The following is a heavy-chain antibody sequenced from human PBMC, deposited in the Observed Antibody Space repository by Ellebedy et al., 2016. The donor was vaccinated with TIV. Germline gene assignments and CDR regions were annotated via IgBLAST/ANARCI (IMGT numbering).Heavy chain of an antibody. V-gene: IGHV3-23*01. CDR2: VSGSDDST. CDR3: ARDRNYYYYYMDV. Sequence: GESLKISCAASGFPFTSYAMRWVRQAPGKGLEWVSAVSGSDDSTYYADSVKGRFTISRDNSKNTLYLQMNSLRAEDTAVYYCARDRNYYYYYMDVWGKGTTVTVSS. J-gene: IGHJ6*03. CDR1: GFPFTSYA.